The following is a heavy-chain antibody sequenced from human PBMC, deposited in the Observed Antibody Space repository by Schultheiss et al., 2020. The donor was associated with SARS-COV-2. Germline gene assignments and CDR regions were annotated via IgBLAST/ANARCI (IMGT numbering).Heavy chain of an antibody. D-gene: IGHD3-10*01. V-gene: IGHV4-39*01. CDR1: GFTFSIYA. J-gene: IGHJ4*02. CDR2: IYYSGST. Sequence: GSLRLSCAASGFTFSIYALTWVRQPPGKGLEWIGSIYYSGSTYYNPSLKSRVTISVDTSKNQFSLKLSSVTAADTAVYYCARHLGVRGVRHADYWGQGTLVTVSS. CDR3: ARHLGVRGVRHADY.